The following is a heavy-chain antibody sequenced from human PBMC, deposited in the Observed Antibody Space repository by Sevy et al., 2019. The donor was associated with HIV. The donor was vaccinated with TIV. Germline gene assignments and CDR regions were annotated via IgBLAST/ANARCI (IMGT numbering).Heavy chain of an antibody. V-gene: IGHV3-11*01. J-gene: IGHJ4*02. Sequence: GGSLRLSCAASGFTFSDYYINWIRQAPGKGLEWVSYISSSGSTIYYADSVKGRFTISRDNAKNSVYLQMNSLRVEDTAVYYCAREGIADRHFDYWGQGALVTVSS. CDR2: ISSSGSTI. CDR3: AREGIADRHFDY. D-gene: IGHD6-6*01. CDR1: GFTFSDYY.